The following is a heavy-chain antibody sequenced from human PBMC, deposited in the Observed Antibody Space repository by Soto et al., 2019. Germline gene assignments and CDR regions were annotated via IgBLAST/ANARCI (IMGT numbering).Heavy chain of an antibody. CDR1: GGSISSSSYY. CDR2: IYYSGST. Sequence: QLQLQESGPGLVKPSETLSLTCTVSGGSISSSSYYWGWIRQPPGKGLEWFGSIYYSGSTYYNPSLKSRVTISVDTSKNQFSLKLSSVTAADTAVYYCASLSGYYSFFDYWGQGTLVTVSS. CDR3: ASLSGYYSFFDY. D-gene: IGHD3-22*01. V-gene: IGHV4-39*01. J-gene: IGHJ4*02.